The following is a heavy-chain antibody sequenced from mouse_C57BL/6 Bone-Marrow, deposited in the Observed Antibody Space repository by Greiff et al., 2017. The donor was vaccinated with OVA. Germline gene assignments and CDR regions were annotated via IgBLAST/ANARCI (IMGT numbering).Heavy chain of an antibody. Sequence: DVKLQESGGGLVKPGGSLKLSCAASGFTFSDYGMHWVRQAPEKGLEWVAYISSGSSTIYYADTVKGRSTISRDNATNTLFLQMTSLRSEDTAMXYGARRDGYDETWFAYWGQGTLVTVSA. CDR2: ISSGSSTI. D-gene: IGHD2-2*01. CDR3: ARRDGYDETWFAY. J-gene: IGHJ3*01. CDR1: GFTFSDYG. V-gene: IGHV5-17*01.